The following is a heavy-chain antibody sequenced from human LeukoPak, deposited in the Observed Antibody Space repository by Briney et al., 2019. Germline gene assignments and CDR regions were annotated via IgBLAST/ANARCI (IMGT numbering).Heavy chain of an antibody. CDR1: GFTVSTNY. V-gene: IGHV3-53*04. CDR2: IYSGDST. CDR3: AKRNYYDSSGYYYDY. J-gene: IGHJ4*02. D-gene: IGHD3-22*01. Sequence: GGSLRLSCAASGFTVSTNYMSWVRQAPGKGLEWVSVIYSGDSTYYADSVKGRFTISRHSSKNTLYLQMNSLRAEDTAVYYCAKRNYYDSSGYYYDYWGQGTLVTVSS.